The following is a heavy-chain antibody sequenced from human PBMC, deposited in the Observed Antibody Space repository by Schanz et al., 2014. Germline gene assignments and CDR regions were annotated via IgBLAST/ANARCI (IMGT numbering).Heavy chain of an antibody. D-gene: IGHD3-9*01. J-gene: IGHJ4*02. CDR1: GVTFSSYA. V-gene: IGHV3-23*01. Sequence: EVHLLESGGGFVQPGGSLRLSCVASGVTFSSYAMSWVRQASGKGLEWVSAISGSGASTYYADSVKGRFTISRDNSKNTLYLQMNSLRAEDTAVYYCAKDHAGSDILTALGNWGQGTLVTVSS. CDR2: ISGSGAST. CDR3: AKDHAGSDILTALGN.